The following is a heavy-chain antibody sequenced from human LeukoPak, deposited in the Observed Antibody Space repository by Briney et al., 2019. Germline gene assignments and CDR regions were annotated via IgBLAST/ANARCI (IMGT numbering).Heavy chain of an antibody. CDR2: IYSGGST. J-gene: IGHJ3*02. CDR3: ARVSPSDAFDI. Sequence: PGGSLRLSCAASGFTFSSYWMHWVRQAPGKGLEWVSVIYSGGSTYYADSVKGRFTISRDNSKSTLYLQMNSLRAEDTAVYYCARVSPSDAFDIWGQGTMVTVSS. CDR1: GFTFSSYW. V-gene: IGHV3-66*02.